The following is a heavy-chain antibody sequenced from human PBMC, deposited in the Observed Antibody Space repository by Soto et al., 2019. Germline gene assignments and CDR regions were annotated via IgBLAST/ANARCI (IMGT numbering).Heavy chain of an antibody. Sequence: ASVRVSCKAAGYTFTSYYMHWGRQAPAQGLEWMGIINPSGGSTSYAQKFQGRVTMTRDTSTSTVYMELSSLRSEDTAVYYCARGPPIVVVVAATLPPDYWGQGTLVTVSS. D-gene: IGHD2-15*01. CDR1: GYTFTSYY. CDR2: INPSGGST. V-gene: IGHV1-46*01. CDR3: ARGPPIVVVVAATLPPDY. J-gene: IGHJ4*02.